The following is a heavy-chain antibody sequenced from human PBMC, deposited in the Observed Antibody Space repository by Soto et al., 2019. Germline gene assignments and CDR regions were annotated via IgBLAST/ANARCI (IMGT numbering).Heavy chain of an antibody. V-gene: IGHV3-23*01. Sequence: GGSLRLSCVGSGFTFRDHAMRWVRQAPGRGLEWVSAISANGASIQHADSVKGRFSVSRDNAKDTVYLQMDNLTTEDSAVYYCAKDRYYDTPGWFDPWGQGSRVTVSS. CDR3: AKDRYYDTPGWFDP. CDR1: GFTFRDHA. CDR2: ISANGASI. D-gene: IGHD3-22*01. J-gene: IGHJ5*02.